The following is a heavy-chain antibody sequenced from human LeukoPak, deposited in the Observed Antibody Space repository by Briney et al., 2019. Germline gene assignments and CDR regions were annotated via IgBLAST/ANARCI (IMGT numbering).Heavy chain of an antibody. Sequence: HPGGSLRLSCAASGLTFSSYWMSGVRQSPGKGLEGVANIKQDGSEKYYVDSVKGRFTISRDNAKNSLYLQMNSLRAEDTAVYYCARDMFDPWGQGTLVTVSS. CDR1: GLTFSSYW. CDR3: ARDMFDP. V-gene: IGHV3-7*01. CDR2: IKQDGSEK. J-gene: IGHJ5*02.